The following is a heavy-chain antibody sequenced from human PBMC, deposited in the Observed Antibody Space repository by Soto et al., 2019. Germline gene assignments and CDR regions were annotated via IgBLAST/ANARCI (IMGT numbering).Heavy chain of an antibody. D-gene: IGHD3-22*01. Sequence: SVKVSCKASGGTFNNYAISWVRQAPGQGLEWMGGIIPLFGTTNYAQKFQGRVTITADESTSTAYMELSSLRSEDTAFYYCARHSSHYYDRSAQRAFDIRGQGTMVNVSS. CDR3: ARHSSHYYDRSAQRAFDI. CDR1: GGTFNNYA. J-gene: IGHJ3*02. V-gene: IGHV1-69*13. CDR2: IIPLFGTT.